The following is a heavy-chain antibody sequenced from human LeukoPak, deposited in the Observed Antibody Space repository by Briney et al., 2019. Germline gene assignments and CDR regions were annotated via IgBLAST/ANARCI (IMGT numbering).Heavy chain of an antibody. V-gene: IGHV3-74*01. D-gene: IGHD7-27*01. CDR2: INNDGRGT. CDR1: GFTFSSYW. Sequence: GGSLRLSCAASGFTFSSYWMHWVRQAPGKGLMWVSRINNDGRGTVYADSVEGRFTISRDNAKNTLYLQMSSLRADDTAVYYCVRGLLGPDYWGQGTQVTVSS. CDR3: VRGLLGPDY. J-gene: IGHJ4*02.